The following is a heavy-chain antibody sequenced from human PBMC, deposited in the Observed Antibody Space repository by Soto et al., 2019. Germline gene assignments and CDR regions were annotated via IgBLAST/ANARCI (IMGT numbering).Heavy chain of an antibody. CDR2: IIPIFGTT. CDR3: AREACITTSCYHWFDP. D-gene: IGHD2-2*01. J-gene: IGHJ5*02. CDR1: GGTFSSDD. Sequence: VQLVQSGAEVKKPGSSVNVSCKASGGTFSSDDIHWVRQAPGQGLEWMGGIIPIFGTTNYAQKLQGRVTITADESTSTAYMKLSSLRSEDTAVYYCAREACITTSCYHWFDPWGQGTLVTVSS. V-gene: IGHV1-69*12.